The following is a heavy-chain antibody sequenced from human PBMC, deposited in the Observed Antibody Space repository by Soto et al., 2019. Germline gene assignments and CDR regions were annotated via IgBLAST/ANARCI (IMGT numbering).Heavy chain of an antibody. Sequence: EVQLLESGGGLVQPGGSLRLSCAASGFTFSSYAMSWVRQAPGKGLEWVSAISGSGGSTYYADSVKGRFTIARDNSKNTLYLQMNSLRAEDTAVYYCANGRGAVFVYYFDYWGQGTLVTVSS. CDR1: GFTFSSYA. CDR3: ANGRGAVFVYYFDY. D-gene: IGHD3-16*02. V-gene: IGHV3-23*01. J-gene: IGHJ4*02. CDR2: ISGSGGST.